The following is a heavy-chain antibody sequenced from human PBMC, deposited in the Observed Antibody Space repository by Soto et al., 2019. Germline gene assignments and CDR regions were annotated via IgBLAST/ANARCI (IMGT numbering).Heavy chain of an antibody. J-gene: IGHJ4*02. D-gene: IGHD1-26*01. Sequence: GGSLRLSCAASGFTFSDHFLDWVRQAPGKGLEWVGRITNKANSYTTEYAASVRGRFTIARDDSKNSLYLQMNSLKTEDTAVYYWARFLVGVNGWDSWGQGTLVTVSS. V-gene: IGHV3-72*01. CDR3: ARFLVGVNGWDS. CDR1: GFTFSDHF. CDR2: ITNKANSYTT.